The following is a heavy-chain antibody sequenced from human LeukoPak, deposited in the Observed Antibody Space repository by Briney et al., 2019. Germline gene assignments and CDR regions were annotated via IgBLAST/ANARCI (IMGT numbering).Heavy chain of an antibody. CDR1: DGSLSSYY. D-gene: IGHD2-2*03. Sequence: SETLSLTCSVSDGSLSSYYWSWIRQPPGKGLEWIGYIYYSGSTNYNPSLKSRVTISVDTSKNQFSLKLSSVTAADTAVYYCARVPSGYCSSTSCFLNWFDPWGQGTLVTVSS. V-gene: IGHV4-59*01. CDR3: ARVPSGYCSSTSCFLNWFDP. CDR2: IYYSGST. J-gene: IGHJ5*02.